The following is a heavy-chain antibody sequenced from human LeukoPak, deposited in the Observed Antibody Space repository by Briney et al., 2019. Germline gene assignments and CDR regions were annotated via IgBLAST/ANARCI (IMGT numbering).Heavy chain of an antibody. D-gene: IGHD5-18*01. CDR3: ARGERGYSYGYLWNELPYYFDY. CDR1: GGSISSSSSY. Sequence: SESLSLTCSVPGGSISSSSSYWACIRQPRGKGLEWLGRMAFGGRTSSNPSLKARVPISVDPSKNQFSLKLSSVIATDTAVYFCARGERGYSYGYLWNELPYYFDYWGQGTLVTVSS. J-gene: IGHJ4*02. CDR2: MAFGGRT. V-gene: IGHV4-39*07.